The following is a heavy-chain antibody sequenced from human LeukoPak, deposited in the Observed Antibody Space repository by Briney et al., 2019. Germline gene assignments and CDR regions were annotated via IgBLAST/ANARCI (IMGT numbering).Heavy chain of an antibody. V-gene: IGHV3-11*01. CDR3: ASFRSSGWYWFDP. D-gene: IGHD6-19*01. Sequence: KSGGSLRLSCAASGFTFSDYYMSWIRQAPGKGLEWVSYISSSGSTIYYADSVKGRFTISRDNAKNSLYLQMNSLRAEDTAVYYCASFRSSGWYWFDPWGQGTLVTVSS. J-gene: IGHJ5*02. CDR2: ISSSGSTI. CDR1: GFTFSDYY.